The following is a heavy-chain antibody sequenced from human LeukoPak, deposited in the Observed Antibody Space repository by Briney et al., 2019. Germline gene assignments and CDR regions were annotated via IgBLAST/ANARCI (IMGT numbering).Heavy chain of an antibody. CDR1: GFTFGNYN. J-gene: IGHJ6*02. CDR2: ISVRGDTI. CDR3: AKDFPHRYETCHDMGL. D-gene: IGHD2-2*01. V-gene: IGHV3-11*01. Sequence: PGGSLRLSCAASGFTFGNYNLSWIRQAPGKGLEWISYISVRGDTIYYGDSVKGRFTISRDNAKNSLFLQMNSLRAEDTAVYYCAKDFPHRYETCHDMGLWGQGTTVTVS.